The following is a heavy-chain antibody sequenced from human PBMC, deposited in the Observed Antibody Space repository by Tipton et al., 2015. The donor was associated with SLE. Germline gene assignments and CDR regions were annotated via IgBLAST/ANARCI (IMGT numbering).Heavy chain of an antibody. CDR3: ALSLKYYYDRSGYPDY. Sequence: QLVQSGVEVKKPGASVKVSCKASGYTFVSYGINWVRQAPGQGLEWMGWISAYNGKTNYAQKLQGRVTMTTDTSTSTAYMDLRSLRSDDTAVYYCALSLKYYYDRSGYPDYWGQGTLVTVSS. CDR1: GYTFVSYG. J-gene: IGHJ4*02. D-gene: IGHD3-22*01. CDR2: ISAYNGKT. V-gene: IGHV1-18*01.